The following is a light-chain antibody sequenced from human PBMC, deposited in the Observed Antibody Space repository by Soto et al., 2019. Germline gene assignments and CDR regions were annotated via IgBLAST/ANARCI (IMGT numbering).Light chain of an antibody. CDR3: SSYTSSTIL. Sequence: QSALTQPASVSGSPVQSIIISCTGTSSDADAYNYVSWYQHHPGKAPKLLIYDVSNRPSGISNRFSGSKSGNTASLTISGLQPEDEADYFCSSYTSSTILFGGGTKLTVL. CDR2: DVS. CDR1: SSDADAYNY. J-gene: IGLJ2*01. V-gene: IGLV2-14*03.